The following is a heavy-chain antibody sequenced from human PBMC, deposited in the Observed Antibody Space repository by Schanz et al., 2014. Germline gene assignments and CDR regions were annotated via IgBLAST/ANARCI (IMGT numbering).Heavy chain of an antibody. V-gene: IGHV3-23*04. D-gene: IGHD5-12*01. CDR3: AREVVATIRGYYDN. Sequence: EVQLVESGGGLVQPGGSLRLSCAASGFTLSNYAMSWVRQAPGKGLEWVSALSGSGGGTHYADSVRGRFTISRDNAENSLFLQMNSLRAEDTAVYYCAREVVATIRGYYDNWGQGTLVIVSS. CDR1: GFTLSNYA. J-gene: IGHJ4*02. CDR2: LSGSGGGT.